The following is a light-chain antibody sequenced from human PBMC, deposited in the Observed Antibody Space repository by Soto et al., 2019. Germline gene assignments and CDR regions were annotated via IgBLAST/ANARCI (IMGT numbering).Light chain of an antibody. Sequence: EIVLTQSPGTLSLSPGERATLSCRASQSVSSSYLAWYQQKPGQAPRLLIYGASTRATGIPDRFSGSGSGTHFTLTISRLEPGDFAVYYCQHFGGTTFTFGQGTKV. CDR3: QHFGGTTFT. V-gene: IGKV3-20*01. J-gene: IGKJ1*01. CDR1: QSVSSSY. CDR2: GAS.